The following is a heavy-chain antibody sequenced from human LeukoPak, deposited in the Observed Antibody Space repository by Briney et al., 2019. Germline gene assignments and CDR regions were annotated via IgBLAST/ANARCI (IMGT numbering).Heavy chain of an antibody. CDR3: ARYSSGWSLDY. J-gene: IGHJ4*02. D-gene: IGHD6-19*01. CDR2: IYYSGST. Sequence: SETLSLTCTASGGSISSYYWSWIRQPPGKGLEWIGYIYYSGSTNYNPSLKSRVTISVDTSKNQFSLKLSSVTAADTAVYYCARYSSGWSLDYWGQGTLVTVSS. V-gene: IGHV4-59*01. CDR1: GGSISSYY.